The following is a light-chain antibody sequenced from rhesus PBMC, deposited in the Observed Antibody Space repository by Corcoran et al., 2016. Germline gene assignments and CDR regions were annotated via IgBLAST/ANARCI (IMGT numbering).Light chain of an antibody. CDR3: LQDYTTPWT. CDR1: QSASSS. Sequence: EIVLTQSPATLSLSPGERATLSCRASQSASSSLAWYQQKPEQAPSLLIYGASNRATGIPDRFSGSGSGTDFTLTISSLQPEDVATYYCLQDYTTPWTFGQGTKVEIK. V-gene: IGKV3-42*01. J-gene: IGKJ1*01. CDR2: GAS.